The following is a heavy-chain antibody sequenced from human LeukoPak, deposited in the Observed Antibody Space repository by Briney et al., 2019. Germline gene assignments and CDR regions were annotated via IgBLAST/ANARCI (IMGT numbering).Heavy chain of an antibody. Sequence: GASVKVSCKASGYTFTNYGISWVRQAPGQGLEWMGWISAYKGNTYYAQRFQGRVTMTTDTSTSTAYMELRSLTSDDTAVFYCARDLYYYDSSGYRFLDGFEIWGQGTMVTVSS. D-gene: IGHD3-22*01. J-gene: IGHJ3*02. CDR2: ISAYKGNT. V-gene: IGHV1-18*01. CDR1: GYTFTNYG. CDR3: ARDLYYYDSSGYRFLDGFEI.